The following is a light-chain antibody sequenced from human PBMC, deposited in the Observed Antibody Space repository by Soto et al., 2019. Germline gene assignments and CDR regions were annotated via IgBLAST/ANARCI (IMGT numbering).Light chain of an antibody. Sequence: SYELTQPPSLLVSPGQTATIPCSGDALPKQFAYWYQQKEGQAPVLVIFKTTDRASGIPARFSGSSSGTTVTLTISGVRAEYEADYYCQSADSSGSYAVFGGGTKLTVL. J-gene: IGLJ3*02. CDR1: ALPKQF. V-gene: IGLV3-25*02. CDR3: QSADSSGSYAV. CDR2: KTT.